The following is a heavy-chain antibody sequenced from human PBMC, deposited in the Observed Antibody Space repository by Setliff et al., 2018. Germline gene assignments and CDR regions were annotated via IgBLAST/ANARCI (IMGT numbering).Heavy chain of an antibody. CDR1: GGSISSSSYY. D-gene: IGHD3-10*01. CDR2: IYDSGST. J-gene: IGHJ6*02. Sequence: PSETLSLTCTVSGGSISSSSYYWGCIRQPPGKGLVWIGSIYDSGSTYYNPSLKSRVTISMDTSKNQFSLRVSSVTAADTAVYYCARDLDYGSGRIDMDVWGQGTTVTVSS. CDR3: ARDLDYGSGRIDMDV. V-gene: IGHV4-39*07.